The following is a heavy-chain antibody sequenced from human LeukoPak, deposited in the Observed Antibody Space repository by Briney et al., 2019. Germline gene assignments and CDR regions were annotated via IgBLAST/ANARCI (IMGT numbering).Heavy chain of an antibody. J-gene: IGHJ4*02. CDR2: FDPEDGET. CDR1: GYTLTELS. V-gene: IGHV1-24*01. Sequence: ASVKVSCKVSGYTLTELSTHWVRQAPGKGLEWMGGFDPEDGETIYAQKLQGRVTMTTDTSTSTAYMELRSLRSDDTAVYYCAREGLGELTLDCWGQGTLVTVSS. CDR3: AREGLGELTLDC. D-gene: IGHD3-16*01.